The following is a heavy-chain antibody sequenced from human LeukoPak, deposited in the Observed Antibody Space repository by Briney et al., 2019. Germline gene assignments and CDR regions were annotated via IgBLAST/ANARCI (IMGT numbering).Heavy chain of an antibody. J-gene: IGHJ6*03. CDR3: AKRGGTESFFYFSYMDV. D-gene: IGHD2-15*01. Sequence: GGSLRLSCAASGFTFSIYDMNWVRQAPGKGLGWVSVISGSGGNTFYADSVKGRFTISRDNSKNTLYLQLNTLRAEDTALYYCAKRGGTESFFYFSYMDVWGKGTTVTVSS. CDR1: GFTFSIYD. CDR2: ISGSGGNT. V-gene: IGHV3-23*01.